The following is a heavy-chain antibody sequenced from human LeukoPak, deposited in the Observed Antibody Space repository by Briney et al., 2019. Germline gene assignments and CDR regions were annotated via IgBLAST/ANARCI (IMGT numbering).Heavy chain of an antibody. CDR3: TRPEYSSGWYLGY. J-gene: IGHJ4*02. D-gene: IGHD6-19*01. V-gene: IGHV3-73*01. CDR1: GFTFSGSA. CDR2: IRSKANSYAT. Sequence: GGSLRLSCAASGFTFSGSAMHWVRQASGKGLEWVGRIRSKANSYATAYAASVKGRFTISRDDSKNTAYPQMNSLKTEDTAVYYCTRPEYSSGWYLGYWGQGTLVTVSS.